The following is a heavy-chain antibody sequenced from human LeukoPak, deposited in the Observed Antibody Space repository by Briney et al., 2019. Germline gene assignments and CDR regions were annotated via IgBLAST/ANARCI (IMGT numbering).Heavy chain of an antibody. CDR1: GFTVSSNY. Sequence: GGSLRLSCAASGFTVSSNYMSWVRQAPGKGLEWVSVIYSGGSTYYADSVKGRFTTSRDNSKNTLYLQVNSLRAEDTAVYYCAREGAPSPTYYYDSSGLYWGQGTLVTVSS. J-gene: IGHJ4*02. D-gene: IGHD3-22*01. CDR2: IYSGGST. CDR3: AREGAPSPTYYYDSSGLY. V-gene: IGHV3-66*01.